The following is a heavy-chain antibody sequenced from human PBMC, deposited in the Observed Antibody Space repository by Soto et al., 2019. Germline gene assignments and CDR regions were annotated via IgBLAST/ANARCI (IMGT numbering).Heavy chain of an antibody. D-gene: IGHD2-2*01. J-gene: IGHJ4*02. V-gene: IGHV3-23*01. Sequence: GGPLGLSCAASGFTFSSYAMSWVRQAPGKGLEWVSVISGSGGLTNYADSVKGRFSISRDNSKNTLYLQMNSLRAEDTAVYYCAKPNLFCSSTSCYDYWGQGTLVTVSS. CDR2: ISGSGGLT. CDR1: GFTFSSYA. CDR3: AKPNLFCSSTSCYDY.